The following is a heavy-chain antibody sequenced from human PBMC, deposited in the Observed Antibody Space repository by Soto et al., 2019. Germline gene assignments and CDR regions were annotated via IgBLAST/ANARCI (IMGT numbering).Heavy chain of an antibody. CDR2: IYSCGST. J-gene: IGHJ6*02. V-gene: IGHV3-66*03. Sequence: PGGSMRLSCAASGFTVSSNYMSWVRQAPGKGLEGVSVIYSCGSTYYADSVKGRFTISRDNSKNTLYLQMNSLRAEDTAVYYCARDRGGSGGVPYSRGWYCGNYYYYCMDVWGQGTTVTVSS. CDR3: ARDRGGSGGVPYSRGWYCGNYYYYCMDV. D-gene: IGHD6-19*01. CDR1: GFTVSSNY.